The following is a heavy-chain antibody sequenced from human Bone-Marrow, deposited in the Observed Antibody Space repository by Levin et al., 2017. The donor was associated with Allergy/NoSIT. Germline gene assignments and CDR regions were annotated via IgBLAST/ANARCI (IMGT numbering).Heavy chain of an antibody. CDR2: IIPIFGTA. Sequence: GASVKVSCKSSEDTISSYSISWMRQAPGQGLEWMGGIIPIFGTATYAQKFQDRVTITADRSTSTAYMELTSLKSEDTAVYYCARDAAGYYYFMDVWGKGTTVIVSS. CDR3: ARDAAGYYYFMDV. J-gene: IGHJ6*03. D-gene: IGHD2-15*01. CDR1: EDTISSYS. V-gene: IGHV1-69*06.